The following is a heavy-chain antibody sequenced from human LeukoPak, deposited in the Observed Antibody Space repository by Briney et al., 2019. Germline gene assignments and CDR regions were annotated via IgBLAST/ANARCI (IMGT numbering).Heavy chain of an antibody. D-gene: IGHD3-22*01. J-gene: IGHJ4*02. CDR3: ARDRYYYDSSGYIRGISFDY. CDR1: GYTFTSYY. Sequence: ASVKVSCKASGYTFTSYYMHWVRQALGQGLEWMGIINPSGGSTSYAQKFQGRVTMTRDTSTSTVYMELSSLRSEDTAVYYCARDRYYYDSSGYIRGISFDYWGQGTLVTVSS. CDR2: INPSGGST. V-gene: IGHV1-46*01.